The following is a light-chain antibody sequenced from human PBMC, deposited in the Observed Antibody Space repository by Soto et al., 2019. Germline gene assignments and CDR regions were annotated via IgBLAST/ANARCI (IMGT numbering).Light chain of an antibody. CDR1: QSVSSSY. CDR3: QQYGSSPPIT. Sequence: EIVLTQSPGTLSLSPGERATLSCRASQSVSSSYLAWYQQNPGQAPRLHIYGASSRATGIPDRFSGSGSGTDFTLTISRLEPEDFAVYYCQQYGSSPPITFGQGTRLEIK. V-gene: IGKV3-20*01. J-gene: IGKJ5*01. CDR2: GAS.